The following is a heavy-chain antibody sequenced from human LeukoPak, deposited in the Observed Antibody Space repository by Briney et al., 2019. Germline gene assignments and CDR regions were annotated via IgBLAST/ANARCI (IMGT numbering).Heavy chain of an antibody. J-gene: IGHJ4*02. V-gene: IGHV3-48*04. Sequence: GGSLRLSCAASGFTFSGYSMNWVRQAPGKGLEWVSYISGSSSPTFYADSVKGRFTISRDNAKNSLYLQMNSLRAEDTAVYYCARAGYYYDSSGYSNYWGQGTLVTVSS. D-gene: IGHD3-22*01. CDR2: ISGSSSPT. CDR3: ARAGYYYDSSGYSNY. CDR1: GFTFSGYS.